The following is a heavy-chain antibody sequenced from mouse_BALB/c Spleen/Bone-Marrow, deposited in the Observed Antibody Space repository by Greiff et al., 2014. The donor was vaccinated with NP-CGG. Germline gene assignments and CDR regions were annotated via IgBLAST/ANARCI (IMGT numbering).Heavy chain of an antibody. J-gene: IGHJ2*01. Sequence: DVKLVESGGGLVKPGGSLKLSCAASGFTLSSYAMSWVRQTPEKRLEWVASISSGGSTYYPDSVKGRFTISRDNARNILYLQMSSLRSEDTAMYYCAREVDGWYYFDYWGQGTTLTVSS. CDR3: AREVDGWYYFDY. D-gene: IGHD2-3*01. CDR1: GFTLSSYA. CDR2: ISSGGST. V-gene: IGHV5-6-5*01.